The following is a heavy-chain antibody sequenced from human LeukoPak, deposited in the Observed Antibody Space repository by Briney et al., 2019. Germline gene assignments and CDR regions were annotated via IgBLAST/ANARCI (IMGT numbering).Heavy chain of an antibody. CDR1: GYSFTTYY. CDR3: ARDVVVEVGMLPTDSWFDP. V-gene: IGHV1-46*01. D-gene: IGHD2-15*01. CDR2: TNPSDGST. J-gene: IGHJ5*02. Sequence: ASVKVSCKATGYSFTTYYIHWMRQAPGRGLEWMGITNPSDGSTSSAQKFQGRVTMTSDTSTSTVYMELSSLTYDDTAVYYCARDVVVEVGMLPTDSWFDPWGRGTLVAVSS.